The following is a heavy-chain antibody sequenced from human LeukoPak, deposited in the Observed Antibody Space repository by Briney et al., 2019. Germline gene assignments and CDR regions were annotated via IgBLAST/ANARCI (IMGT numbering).Heavy chain of an antibody. CDR1: GGSISSYY. CDR3: ARGSGRYYYDSSGYLNDAFDI. D-gene: IGHD3-22*01. Sequence: SETLSLTCTVSGGSISSYYWSWIRQPAGKGPEWIGRIYTSGSTNYNPSLKSRVTMSVDTSKNQFSLKLSSVTAADTAVYYCARGSGRYYYDSSGYLNDAFDIWGQGTMVTVSS. J-gene: IGHJ3*02. CDR2: IYTSGST. V-gene: IGHV4-4*07.